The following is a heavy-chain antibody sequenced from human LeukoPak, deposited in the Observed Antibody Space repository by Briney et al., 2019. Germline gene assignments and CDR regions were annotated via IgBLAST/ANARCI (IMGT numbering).Heavy chain of an antibody. Sequence: PSETLSLTCTVSGGSISSGSYYWSWIRQPPGKGLEWIGYIYYSGSTNYNPSLKSRVTISVDTSKNQFSLKLSSVTAADTAVYYCAGAGNWPSGDYWGQGTLVTVSS. D-gene: IGHD1-14*01. V-gene: IGHV4-61*01. CDR1: GGSISSGSYY. CDR3: AGAGNWPSGDY. CDR2: IYYSGST. J-gene: IGHJ4*02.